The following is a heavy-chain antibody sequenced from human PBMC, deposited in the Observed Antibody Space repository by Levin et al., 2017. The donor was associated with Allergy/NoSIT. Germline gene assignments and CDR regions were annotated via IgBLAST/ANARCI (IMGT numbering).Heavy chain of an antibody. Sequence: GGSLRLSCAASGFTFDDYAMHWVRQAPGKGLEWVSGISWNSGSIGYADSVKGRFTISRDNAKNSLYLQMNSLRAEDTALYYCAKRTGTTSGAFDIWGQGTMVTVSS. CDR3: AKRTGTTSGAFDI. D-gene: IGHD1-1*01. J-gene: IGHJ3*02. V-gene: IGHV3-9*01. CDR1: GFTFDDYA. CDR2: ISWNSGSI.